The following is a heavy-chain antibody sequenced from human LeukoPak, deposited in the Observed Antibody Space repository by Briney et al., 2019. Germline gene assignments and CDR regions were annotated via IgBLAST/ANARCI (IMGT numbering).Heavy chain of an antibody. Sequence: SETLSLTCTVSGGSISSYYWTWIRQPPGKGLEWIGYIYYTGSTNYNPSLNSRVTISVDPSKNQFSLKLTSVTAADTAVYYCARAYYGGFLNYYFDYWGQGTLVTVSS. CDR1: GGSISSYY. D-gene: IGHD3-10*01. CDR2: IYYTGST. V-gene: IGHV4-59*01. CDR3: ARAYYGGFLNYYFDY. J-gene: IGHJ4*02.